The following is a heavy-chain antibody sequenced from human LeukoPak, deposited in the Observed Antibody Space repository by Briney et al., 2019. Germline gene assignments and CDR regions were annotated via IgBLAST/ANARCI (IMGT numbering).Heavy chain of an antibody. CDR3: ARVGYNAYYDILTGYLRDTYYYYYGVDV. Sequence: GASVKVSCKASGYTFTSYDINWVRQATGQGLEWMGWMNPNSGNTGYAQKFQGRVTMTRNTSISTAYMELSSLRSEDTAVYYCARVGYNAYYDILTGYLRDTYYYYYGVDVWGQGTTVTVSS. CDR1: GYTFTSYD. CDR2: MNPNSGNT. D-gene: IGHD3-9*01. V-gene: IGHV1-8*01. J-gene: IGHJ6*02.